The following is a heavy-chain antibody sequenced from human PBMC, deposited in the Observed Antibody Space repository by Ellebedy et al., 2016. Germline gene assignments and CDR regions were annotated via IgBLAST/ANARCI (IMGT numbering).Heavy chain of an antibody. D-gene: IGHD5-18*01. CDR1: GFAFRSYD. V-gene: IGHV3-15*01. Sequence: GESLKISCAASGFAFRSYDMHWVRQAPGKGLEWVGRIKSKTDGGAADYAAPVKGRFTISRDDSKNTLYLQMNSLKTEDTAVYFCTTVYRYNYDSVWGQGTLVTVSS. J-gene: IGHJ4*02. CDR3: TTVYRYNYDSV. CDR2: IKSKTDGGAA.